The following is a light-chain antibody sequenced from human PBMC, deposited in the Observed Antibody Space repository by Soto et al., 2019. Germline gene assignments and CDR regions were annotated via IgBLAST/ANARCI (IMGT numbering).Light chain of an antibody. Sequence: QSVLTQPPSASGSPGQSVTISCTGPSSDIGGYNYVSWYQQHPGKAPKLMIYEVSKRPSGVPDRFSGSKSGNTASLTVSGLQAEDEADYYCSSYAGSNRVFGGRTKLTVL. CDR3: SSYAGSNRV. CDR2: EVS. V-gene: IGLV2-8*01. J-gene: IGLJ3*02. CDR1: SSDIGGYNY.